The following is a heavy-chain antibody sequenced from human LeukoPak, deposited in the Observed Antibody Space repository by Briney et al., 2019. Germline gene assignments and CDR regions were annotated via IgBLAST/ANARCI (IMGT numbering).Heavy chain of an antibody. V-gene: IGHV4-59*11. D-gene: IGHD3-22*01. Sequence: PSETLSLTCIASGGSISDHYWSWIRQPPGKGLDWIGHISYSGRTNYNPSLKSRVTISLDTSRNQFSLKLTSVTAADTAVYYCARVFSDSSGYPFDNWGQGTLDTVSS. J-gene: IGHJ4*02. CDR2: ISYSGRT. CDR1: GGSISDHY. CDR3: ARVFSDSSGYPFDN.